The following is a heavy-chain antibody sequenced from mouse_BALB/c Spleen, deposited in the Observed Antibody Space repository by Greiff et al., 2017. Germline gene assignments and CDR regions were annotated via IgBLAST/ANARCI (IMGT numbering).Heavy chain of an antibody. CDR2: IWSGGST. J-gene: IGHJ3*01. V-gene: IGHV2-2*02. D-gene: IGHD4-1*01. CDR1: GFSLTSYG. Sequence: QVQLQQSGPGLVQPSQSLSITCTVSGFSLTSYGVHWVRQSPGKGLEWLGVIWSGGSTDYNAAFISRLSISKDNSKSQVFFKMNSLQANDTAIYYCARNGPLTQFAYWGQGTLVTVSA. CDR3: ARNGPLTQFAY.